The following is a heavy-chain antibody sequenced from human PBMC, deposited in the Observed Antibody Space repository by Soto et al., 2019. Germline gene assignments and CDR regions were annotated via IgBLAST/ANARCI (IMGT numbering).Heavy chain of an antibody. CDR2: IYHSGST. D-gene: IGHD4-17*01. V-gene: IGHV4-30-2*02. J-gene: IGHJ5*02. Sequence: SETLSLTCAVSGGSISSGGYSWSWIRQPPGKGLEWIGYIYHSGSTYYNPSLKSRVTISVDTSKNQFSLNLGAVTAADTALFFCAKLRWADYGGIFAPGGQGTLVPVSS. CDR3: AKLRWADYGGIFAP. CDR1: GGSISSGGYS.